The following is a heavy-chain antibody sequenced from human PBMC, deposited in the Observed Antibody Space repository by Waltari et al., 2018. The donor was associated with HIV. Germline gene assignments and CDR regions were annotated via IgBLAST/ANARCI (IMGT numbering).Heavy chain of an antibody. CDR1: GGSFSGYY. CDR2: FYYTGTT. V-gene: IGHV4-59*01. CDR3: AREAGGSGWKFDY. Sequence: QVQLQESGPGLVMPSETLSLTSSVSGGSFSGYYWNWIRQTPGKGLEWIGSFYYTGTTNSNPSLMSRVTISGDTSRNQFSLKLSSVTAADTAIYYCAREAGGSGWKFDYWGQGALVTVSS. J-gene: IGHJ4*02. D-gene: IGHD6-19*01.